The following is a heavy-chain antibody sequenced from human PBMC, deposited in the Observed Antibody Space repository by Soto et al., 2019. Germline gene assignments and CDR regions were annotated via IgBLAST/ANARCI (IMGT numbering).Heavy chain of an antibody. J-gene: IGHJ4*02. CDR2: ITSGLTT. CDR3: ARDTSHGVTIGGLDS. CDR1: GFSFGGYN. Sequence: EVQLVESGGGLVQPGGSLRLSCAASGFSFGGYNMNWVRQAPGKGLEWVSHITSGLTTHYADFVQGRFTISRDNAKNSLYREMNDLRDEDTAVYYCARDTSHGVTIGGLDSWGQGTLVTVSS. V-gene: IGHV3-48*02. D-gene: IGHD3-16*01.